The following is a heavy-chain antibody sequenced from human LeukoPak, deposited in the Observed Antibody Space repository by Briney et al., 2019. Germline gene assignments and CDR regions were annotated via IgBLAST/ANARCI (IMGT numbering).Heavy chain of an antibody. V-gene: IGHV4-59*08. CDR2: IYYSGST. CDR3: ARVAAGSGWYVNWFGP. CDR1: GGSISSYY. Sequence: SETLSLTCTVSGGSISSYYWSWIRQPPGKGLEWIGYIYYSGSTNYNPSLKSRVTISVDTSKNQFSLKLSSVTAADTAVYYCARVAAGSGWYVNWFGPWGQGTLVTVSS. D-gene: IGHD6-19*01. J-gene: IGHJ5*02.